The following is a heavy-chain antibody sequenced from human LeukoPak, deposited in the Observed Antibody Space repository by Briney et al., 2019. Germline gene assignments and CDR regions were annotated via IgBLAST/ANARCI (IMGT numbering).Heavy chain of an antibody. J-gene: IGHJ4*02. D-gene: IGHD4-17*01. Sequence: GSLRLSCAASGFTFSSYAMSWVRQAPGKGLEWVSAISGSGGSTYYADSVKGRFTISRDNSKNTLYLQMNSLRAEDTAVYYCAKGRPPGVYGDYVYSQVYFDYWGQGTLVTVSS. CDR3: AKGRPPGVYGDYVYSQVYFDY. CDR1: GFTFSSYA. CDR2: ISGSGGST. V-gene: IGHV3-23*01.